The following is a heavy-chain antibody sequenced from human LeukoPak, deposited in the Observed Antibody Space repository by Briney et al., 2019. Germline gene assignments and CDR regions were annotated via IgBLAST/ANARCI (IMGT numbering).Heavy chain of an antibody. J-gene: IGHJ4*02. CDR2: IKSKTDGGTT. Sequence: GGSLRLSCAASGFTFSNAWMSWVRQAPGKGLEWVGRIKSKTDGGTTDYAAPVKGRFTISRDDSKNTLYLQMNSLRAEDTAAYYCARDPDTAMSWGQGTLVTVSS. CDR3: ARDPDTAMS. D-gene: IGHD5-18*01. CDR1: GFTFSNAW. V-gene: IGHV3-15*01.